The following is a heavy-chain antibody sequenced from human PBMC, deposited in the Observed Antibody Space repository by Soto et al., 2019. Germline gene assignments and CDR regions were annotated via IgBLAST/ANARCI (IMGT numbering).Heavy chain of an antibody. J-gene: IGHJ5*02. D-gene: IGHD3-10*01. CDR2: IKQDGSEK. CDR1: GFTFSSYW. V-gene: IGHV3-7*03. Sequence: GGSLRLSCAASGFTFSSYWMSWVRQAPGKGLEWVANIKQDGSEKYYVDSVKGRFTISRDNAKHSLYLQVNSLRAEDTAVYYCARDRQTYYNGAGSHNWFDPWGQGTLVTVSS. CDR3: ARDRQTYYNGAGSHNWFDP.